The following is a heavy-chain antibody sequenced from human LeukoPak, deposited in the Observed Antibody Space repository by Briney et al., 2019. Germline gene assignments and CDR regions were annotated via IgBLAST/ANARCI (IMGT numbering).Heavy chain of an antibody. CDR2: IRYDGGNQ. CDR3: AKDLRSRIAAAGAPDY. CDR1: GFGFSSYA. Sequence: GGSLRLSCAASGFGFSSYAMHWVRQTPGKGLECVAFIRYDGGNQYYTDSVKGRFTISRDNSKNTIYLQMNSLRAEDTAVYYCAKDLRSRIAAAGAPDYWGQGTLVTVSS. J-gene: IGHJ4*02. D-gene: IGHD6-13*01. V-gene: IGHV3-30*02.